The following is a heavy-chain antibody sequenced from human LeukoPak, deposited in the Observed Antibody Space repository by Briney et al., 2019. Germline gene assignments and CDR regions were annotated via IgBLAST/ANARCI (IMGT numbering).Heavy chain of an antibody. CDR1: GFSFSSYE. CDR2: ISSSGSTI. CDR3: ARDKCSYGYSDY. D-gene: IGHD5-18*01. V-gene: IGHV3-48*03. Sequence: GGCLRLSCSASGFSFSSYEMNSVRQAPGKGLGWVSYISSSGSTIYYPDSVNGRFTISRDNAKNSLYLQMNSLRAEDTAFYYCARDKCSYGYSDYWGQGTLVSVSS. J-gene: IGHJ4*02.